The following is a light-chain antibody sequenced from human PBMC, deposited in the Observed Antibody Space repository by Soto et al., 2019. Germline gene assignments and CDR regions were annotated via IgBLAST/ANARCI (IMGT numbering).Light chain of an antibody. CDR1: SSNIGSNS. V-gene: IGLV1-44*01. J-gene: IGLJ2*01. CDR3: AAWDDSLNGVV. CDR2: SSN. Sequence: QAVVTQPPSASGTPGQRVTISCSGSSSNIGSNSVNWYQQLPGTAPKLLMYSSNQRPSGVPDRFSGSKSGTSASLAISGLQSEDEADYYYAAWDDSLNGVVFGGGTKLTVL.